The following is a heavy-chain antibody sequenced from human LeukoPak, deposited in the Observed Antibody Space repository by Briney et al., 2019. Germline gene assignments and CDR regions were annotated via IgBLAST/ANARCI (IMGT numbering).Heavy chain of an antibody. CDR2: ISYDGSNK. V-gene: IGHV3-30*03. Sequence: GGSLRLSCAASGFTFSGYGMHWVRQAPGKGLEWVAVISYDGSNKYYADSVKGRFTISRDNSKNTLYLQMNSLRAEDTAVFYCARVYCSGDSCYLYYFDYWGQGTLVTVSS. CDR1: GFTFSGYG. J-gene: IGHJ4*02. CDR3: ARVYCSGDSCYLYYFDY. D-gene: IGHD2-15*01.